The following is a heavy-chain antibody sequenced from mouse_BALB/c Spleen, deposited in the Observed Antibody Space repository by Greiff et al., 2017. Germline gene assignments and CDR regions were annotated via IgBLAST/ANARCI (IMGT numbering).Heavy chain of an antibody. Sequence: VQLQQSGPELVKPGASVKMSCKASGYTFTSYVMHWVKQKPGQGLEWIGYINPYNDGTKYNEKFKGKATLTSDKSSSTAYMELSSLTSEDSAVYYCARWGDYDGNWFAYWGQGTLVTVSA. CDR1: GYTFTSYV. CDR3: ARWGDYDGNWFAY. D-gene: IGHD2-4*01. V-gene: IGHV1-14*01. CDR2: INPYNDGT. J-gene: IGHJ3*01.